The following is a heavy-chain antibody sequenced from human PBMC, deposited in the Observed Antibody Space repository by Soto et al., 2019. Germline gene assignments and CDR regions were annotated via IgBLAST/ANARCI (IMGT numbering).Heavy chain of an antibody. V-gene: IGHV1-69*06. D-gene: IGHD3-9*01. CDR3: ARVGYDILTGYSNGKFDY. CDR2: IIPIFGTA. Sequence: GXSVKGSCNASGGTFISYAIIWVRQAPGQGLEWMGGIIPIFGTANYAQKFQGRVTITADKSTSTAYMELSSLRSEDTAVYYCARVGYDILTGYSNGKFDYWGQGTLVTVPS. CDR1: GGTFISYA. J-gene: IGHJ4*02.